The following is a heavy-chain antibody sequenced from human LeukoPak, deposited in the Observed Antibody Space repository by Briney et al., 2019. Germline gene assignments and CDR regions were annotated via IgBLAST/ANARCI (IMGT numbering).Heavy chain of an antibody. CDR2: IIPIFGTA. D-gene: IGHD6-13*01. CDR1: GGTFSSYA. CDR3: ARGDVANSYSSSWYYWFDP. V-gene: IGHV1-69*13. J-gene: IGHJ5*02. Sequence: SVKVSFKASGGTFSSYAISWVRQAPGQGLEWMGGIIPIFGTANYAQKFQGRVTITADESTSTAYMELSSLRSEDTAVYYCARGDVANSYSSSWYYWFDPWGQGTLVTVSS.